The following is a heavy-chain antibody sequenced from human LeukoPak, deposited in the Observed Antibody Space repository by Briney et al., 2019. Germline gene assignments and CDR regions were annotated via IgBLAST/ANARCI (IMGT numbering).Heavy chain of an antibody. CDR2: INPNSGGT. CDR3: ATSHTTYADYEPPDY. CDR1: GYTFTSYY. D-gene: IGHD4-17*01. J-gene: IGHJ4*02. V-gene: IGHV1-2*02. Sequence: ASVKVSCKASGYTFTSYYIHWVRQAPGQGLEWMGWINPNSGGTKYAQKFQGRVTMTRDTSITTAYMELSRLISDDTAVYYCATSHTTYADYEPPDYWGQGTLVTVSS.